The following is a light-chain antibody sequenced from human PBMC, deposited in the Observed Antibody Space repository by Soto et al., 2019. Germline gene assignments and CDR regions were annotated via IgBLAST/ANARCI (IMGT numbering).Light chain of an antibody. V-gene: IGKV1-33*01. CDR1: QDVSKY. Sequence: DIQMTQSPSSLSASVGDRVTITCQASQDVSKYLNWYQQKPGKAPKLLIYDASKLERGVPSRFSASGFGTDFSFTIRSLQPEDIATYYCQQYDNLPYTFGQGTKVDIK. CDR2: DAS. CDR3: QQYDNLPYT. J-gene: IGKJ2*01.